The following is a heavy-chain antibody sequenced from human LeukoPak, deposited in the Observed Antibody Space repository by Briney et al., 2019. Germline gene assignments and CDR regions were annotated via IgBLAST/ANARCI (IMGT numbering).Heavy chain of an antibody. CDR3: ARDPSYQLGWFDP. J-gene: IGHJ5*02. Sequence: ASVKVSCKASGYTFTSYAMHWVRQAPGQRLEWMGWINAGNGNTKYSQKFQGRVTITRDTSASTAYMELRSLRSDDTAVYYCARDPSYQLGWFDPWGQGTLVTVSS. V-gene: IGHV1-3*01. CDR1: GYTFTSYA. CDR2: INAGNGNT. D-gene: IGHD2-2*01.